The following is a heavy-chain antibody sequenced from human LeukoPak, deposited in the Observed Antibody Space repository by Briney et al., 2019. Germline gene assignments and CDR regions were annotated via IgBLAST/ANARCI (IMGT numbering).Heavy chain of an antibody. D-gene: IGHD2-8*02. CDR1: GFTFSSYS. J-gene: IGHJ6*02. CDR2: IWYDGSNK. V-gene: IGHV3-33*01. Sequence: PGRSLRLSCAAPGFTFSSYSMHWVRQAPGKGLEWVAVIWYDGSNKYYADSVKGRFTISRDNSKNTLYLQMNSLRAEDTALYYCARDSFFVPTGYYGMDVWGQGTTVTVSS. CDR3: ARDSFFVPTGYYGMDV.